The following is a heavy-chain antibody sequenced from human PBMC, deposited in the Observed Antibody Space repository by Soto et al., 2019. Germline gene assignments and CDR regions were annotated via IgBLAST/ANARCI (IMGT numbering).Heavy chain of an antibody. CDR1: GFTFSSYG. J-gene: IGHJ3*02. Sequence: QVQLVESGGGVVQPGRSLRLSCAASGFTFSSYGMHWVRQAPGKGLVWVAVIWYDGSNKYYADSVKGRFTISRDNSKNTLYLQMNSLRAEDTAVYYCARDSSGYYYRVGAFDSWGQGTMVTVSS. CDR2: IWYDGSNK. V-gene: IGHV3-33*01. D-gene: IGHD3-22*01. CDR3: ARDSSGYYYRVGAFDS.